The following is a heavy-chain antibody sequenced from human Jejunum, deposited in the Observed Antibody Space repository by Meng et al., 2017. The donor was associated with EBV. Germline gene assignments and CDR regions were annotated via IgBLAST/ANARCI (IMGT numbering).Heavy chain of an antibody. V-gene: IGHV4-61*01. D-gene: IGHD1-26*01. J-gene: IGHJ4*02. CDR1: GGSVSSVRDH. CDR2: IYSSGGA. CDR3: ATLGGVPGSAY. Sequence: HAHLHDSARGTVTRSEPPALTCAVSGGSVSSVRDHWTSIRWRPGKGLEGIGGIYSSGGASYKPSPKSGVTISVDKSKSQFSLRLNSVTAADSAVYFCATLGGVPGSAYWGQGNLVTVSS.